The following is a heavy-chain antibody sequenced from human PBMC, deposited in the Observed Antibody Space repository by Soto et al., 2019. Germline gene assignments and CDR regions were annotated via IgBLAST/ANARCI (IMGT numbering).Heavy chain of an antibody. CDR3: ARDVRYCSSTSCPYYYYYYYMDV. CDR2: IWYDGSNK. V-gene: IGHV3-33*01. Sequence: QVQLVESGGGVVQPGRSLRLSCAASGFTFSSYGMHWVRQAPGKGLAWVAVIWYDGSNKYYADSVKGRFTISRDNSKNTLYLQMNSLRAEDTAVYYCARDVRYCSSTSCPYYYYYYYMDVWGKGTTVTVSS. CDR1: GFTFSSYG. D-gene: IGHD2-2*01. J-gene: IGHJ6*03.